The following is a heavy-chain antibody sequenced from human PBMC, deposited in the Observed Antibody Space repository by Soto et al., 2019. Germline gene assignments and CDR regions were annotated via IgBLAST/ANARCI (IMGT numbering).Heavy chain of an antibody. CDR3: ARLEGMATISYYFDY. J-gene: IGHJ4*02. V-gene: IGHV4-39*01. CDR2: IYYRGNT. CDR1: GDSINSDNYY. Sequence: PSETLSLTCSVSGDSINSDNYYWGWIRQPPGKGLEWIGSIYYRGNTYYNPSLKTRVTISLDKSKSQFSLKLNSVTAADSAVYFCARLEGMATISYYFDYWGQGTLVTVSS. D-gene: IGHD2-8*01.